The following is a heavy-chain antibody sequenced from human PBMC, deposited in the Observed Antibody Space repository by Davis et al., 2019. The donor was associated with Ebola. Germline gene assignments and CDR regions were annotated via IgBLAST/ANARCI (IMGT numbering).Heavy chain of an antibody. J-gene: IGHJ6*02. CDR2: ISGSGGST. Sequence: GESLKISCAASGFTFSSYAMGWVRQAPGKGLEWVSAISGSGGSTYYADSVKGRFTISRDNSKKTLYVQMNSLRAEDTAVYYCAKTTEGNYYYGMDVWGQGTAVTVSS. CDR3: AKTTEGNYYYGMDV. CDR1: GFTFSSYA. V-gene: IGHV3-23*01. D-gene: IGHD1-1*01.